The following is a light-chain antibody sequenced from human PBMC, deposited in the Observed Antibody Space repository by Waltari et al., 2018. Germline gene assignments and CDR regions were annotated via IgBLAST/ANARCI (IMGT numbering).Light chain of an antibody. Sequence: QSALTQPASVSGSPGQSITISCTGTSSDVGTYNLVSWYQQYPGKAPKVMSYDDNRRPSGVSDRFSGSKSGNTASLTISGVQAEDEADYYCCSYAGSYTWVFGGGTKLTVL. CDR3: CSYAGSYTWV. CDR1: SSDVGTYNL. V-gene: IGLV2-23*01. J-gene: IGLJ3*02. CDR2: DDN.